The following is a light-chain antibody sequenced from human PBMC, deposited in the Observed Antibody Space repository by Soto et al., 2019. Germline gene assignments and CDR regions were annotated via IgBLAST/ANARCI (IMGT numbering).Light chain of an antibody. V-gene: IGKV1-5*01. CDR2: DAS. J-gene: IGKJ1*01. Sequence: DIQLTQSPSTLSASVGDRVTITCRASQSISSWLAWYQQKPGKAPKLLIYDASSFESGVPSRFSGSGSGTEFTLTISSLQPDDFATYYCQQYNSYSPRTFGQGTKVDIK. CDR3: QQYNSYSPRT. CDR1: QSISSW.